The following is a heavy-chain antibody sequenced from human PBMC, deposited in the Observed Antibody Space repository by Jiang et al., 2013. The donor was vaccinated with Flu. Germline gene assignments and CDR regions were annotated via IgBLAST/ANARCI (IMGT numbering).Heavy chain of an antibody. CDR3: TTDRRYYDSSGYYYHFDY. Sequence: QLVESGGGLVKPGGSLRLSCAASGFTFSNAWMSWVRQAPGKGLEWVGRIKSKTDGGTTDYAAPVKGRFTISRDDSKNTLYLQMNSLKTEDTAVYYCTTDRRYYDSSGYYYHFDYWGQGTLVTVSS. CDR2: IKSKTDGGTT. V-gene: IGHV3-15*01. CDR1: GFTFSNAW. D-gene: IGHD3-22*01. J-gene: IGHJ4*02.